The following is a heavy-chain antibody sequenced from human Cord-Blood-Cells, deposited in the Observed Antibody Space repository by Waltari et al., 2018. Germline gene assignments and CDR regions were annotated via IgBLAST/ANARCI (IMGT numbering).Heavy chain of an antibody. CDR3: ARAAGYCSSTSCYFDY. J-gene: IGHJ4*02. CDR1: GYSISSGYY. D-gene: IGHD2-2*01. CDR2: LYHSGVT. Sequence: QVQLQESGPGLVKPSETLSLTCAVSGYSISSGYYWGWIRQPPGKGLEWIGRLYHSGVTYANPSLKVRVTISVDTSKNQCSLKLSSVTAADTAMYYCARAAGYCSSTSCYFDYWGQGTLVTVSS. V-gene: IGHV4-38-2*01.